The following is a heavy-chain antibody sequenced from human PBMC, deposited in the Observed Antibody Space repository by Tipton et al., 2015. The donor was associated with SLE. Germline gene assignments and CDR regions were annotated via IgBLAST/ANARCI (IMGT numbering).Heavy chain of an antibody. CDR3: ARGGKTTSFTRAFDI. CDR2: IFYSGNS. CDR1: GDSISDTSSY. V-gene: IGHV4-39*07. J-gene: IGHJ3*02. Sequence: LRLSCTVSGDSISDTSSYWGWIRQPPGKGLEWIGSIFYSGNSHYSPSLKSRVTISIDTPKNQFSLRLSSVTAADTAFYFCARGGKTTSFTRAFDIWGQGTMVTLSS. D-gene: IGHD2-2*01.